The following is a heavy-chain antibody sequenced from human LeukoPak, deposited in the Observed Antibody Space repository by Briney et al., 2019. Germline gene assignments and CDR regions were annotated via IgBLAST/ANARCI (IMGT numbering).Heavy chain of an antibody. J-gene: IGHJ6*02. V-gene: IGHV1-69*13. CDR3: ARGLDIVVVVADYDGMDV. D-gene: IGHD2-15*01. Sequence: SVKVSCKASGGTFSSYAISWVRQAPGQGLEWMGGIIPIFGTANYAQKFQGRVTITADESTSTAYMELSSLRPEDTAVYYCARGLDIVVVVADYDGMDVWGQGTTVTVSS. CDR1: GGTFSSYA. CDR2: IIPIFGTA.